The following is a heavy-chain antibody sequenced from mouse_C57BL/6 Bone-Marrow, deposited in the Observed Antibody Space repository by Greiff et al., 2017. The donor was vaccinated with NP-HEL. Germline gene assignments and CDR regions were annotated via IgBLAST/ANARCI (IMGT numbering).Heavy chain of an antibody. CDR1: GFTFSSYA. Sequence: EVQLVESGGGLVKPGGSLKLSCAASGFTFSSYAMSWVRQTPEQRLEWVATIRDGGSSTYYPDNVKGRFTISSDNAKNNLYLQMRHLKAEDTAMYDCAFTVVAHYFDYWGQGTTLTVS. D-gene: IGHD1-1*01. V-gene: IGHV5-4*01. J-gene: IGHJ2*01. CDR3: AFTVVAHYFDY. CDR2: IRDGGSST.